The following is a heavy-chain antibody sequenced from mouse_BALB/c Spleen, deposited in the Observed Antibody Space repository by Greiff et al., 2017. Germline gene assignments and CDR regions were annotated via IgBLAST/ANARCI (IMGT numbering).Heavy chain of an antibody. V-gene: IGHV3-2*02. J-gene: IGHJ4*01. CDR3: ASHYDSYRPYAMDC. CDR2: ISYSGST. D-gene: IGHD2-3*01. CDR1: GYSITSDYA. Sequence: EVQLQQSGPGLVKPSQSLSLTCTVTGYSITSDYAWNWIRQFPGNKLEWMGYISYSGSTSYNPSLKSRISITRDTSKNQFFLQLNSVTTEDTATYYCASHYDSYRPYAMDCWGQGTSVTVSS.